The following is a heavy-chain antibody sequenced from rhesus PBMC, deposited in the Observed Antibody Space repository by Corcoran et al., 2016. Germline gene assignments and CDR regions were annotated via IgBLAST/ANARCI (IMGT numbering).Heavy chain of an antibody. CDR3: GRHSPGRHSFDY. CDR1: GDSISTSNW. D-gene: IGHD2-39*01. J-gene: IGHJ4*01. Sequence: QVQLQESGPAVVGPSETLSLTCAVSGDSISTSNWWTWIRQSPGKGLEWMGCIFGSGRSTEYTPSLKGRVTISMDTSKNRFSLKLSSVAAADTALYFCGRHSPGRHSFDYWGQGVLVTVSS. CDR2: IFGSGRST. V-gene: IGHV4-93*02.